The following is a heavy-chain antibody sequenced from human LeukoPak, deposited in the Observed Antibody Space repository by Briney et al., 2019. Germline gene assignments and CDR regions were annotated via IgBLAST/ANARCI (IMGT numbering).Heavy chain of an antibody. D-gene: IGHD3-10*01. CDR1: GFTFSSYA. CDR3: AKPSYGSGSYNSVDY. V-gene: IGHV3-23*01. CDR2: ISGSGGST. Sequence: GGSLRLSCAASGFTFSSYAMSWVRQAPGKGLEWVSAISGSGGSTYYADPVKGRFTISRDNSKNTLYLQMNSLRAEDTAVYYCAKPSYGSGSYNSVDYWGQGTLVTVSS. J-gene: IGHJ4*02.